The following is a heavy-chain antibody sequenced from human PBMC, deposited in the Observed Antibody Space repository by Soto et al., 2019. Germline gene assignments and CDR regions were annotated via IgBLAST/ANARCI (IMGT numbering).Heavy chain of an antibody. Sequence: GGSLRLSCAASGFTFSSYWMHWVRQAPGKGLVWVSRINSDGSSTSYADSVKGRFTISRDNAKNTLYLQMNSLRAEDTAVYYCARAALPPYYYYYHMDVWGKGTTVTVSS. V-gene: IGHV3-74*01. J-gene: IGHJ6*03. CDR2: INSDGSST. CDR1: GFTFSSYW. CDR3: ARAALPPYYYYYHMDV.